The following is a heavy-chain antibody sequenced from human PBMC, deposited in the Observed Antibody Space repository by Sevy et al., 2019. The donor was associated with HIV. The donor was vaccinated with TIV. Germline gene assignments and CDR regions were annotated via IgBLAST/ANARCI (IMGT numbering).Heavy chain of an antibody. CDR1: GFTFGDYA. Sequence: GGSLRLSCTASGFTFGDYAMSWFRQAPGRGLEWVGFIRSETYGETTEYAASVKGRFTVSRDDSKSIVYLQMNSLKTEVTAVYYCTRRASRVYGDHLNLYWGQGTLVTVSS. V-gene: IGHV3-49*03. CDR3: TRRASRVYGDHLNLY. CDR2: IRSETYGETT. D-gene: IGHD2-21*02. J-gene: IGHJ4*02.